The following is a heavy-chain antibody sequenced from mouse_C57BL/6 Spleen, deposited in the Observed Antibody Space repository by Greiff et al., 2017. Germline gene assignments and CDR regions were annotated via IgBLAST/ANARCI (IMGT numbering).Heavy chain of an antibody. CDR1: GFTFTDYY. D-gene: IGHD2-1*01. J-gene: IGHJ1*03. CDR2: IRNKANGYTT. CDR3: ARYGNSWYFDV. Sequence: EVKLVESGGGLVQPGGSLSLSCAASGFTFTDYYMSWVRQPPGKALEWLGFIRNKANGYTTEYSASVKGRFTISRDNSQSILYLQMNALRAEDSATYYCARYGNSWYFDVWGTGTTVTVAS. V-gene: IGHV7-3*01.